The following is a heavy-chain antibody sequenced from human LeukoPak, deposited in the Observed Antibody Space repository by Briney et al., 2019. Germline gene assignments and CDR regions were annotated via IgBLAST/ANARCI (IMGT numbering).Heavy chain of an antibody. CDR2: ISGSGDST. J-gene: IGHJ6*03. D-gene: IGHD4-17*01. V-gene: IGHV3-23*01. CDR1: GFTFSSYA. Sequence: PGGSLRLSCAASGFTFSSYAMTWVRQAPGKGLEWVSAISGSGDSTYYADSVKGRFTISRDNSKNTLYLQMNSLRAEDTAVYYCAKVGYGDYEVYYYYYMDVWGKGTTVTVSS. CDR3: AKVGYGDYEVYYYYYMDV.